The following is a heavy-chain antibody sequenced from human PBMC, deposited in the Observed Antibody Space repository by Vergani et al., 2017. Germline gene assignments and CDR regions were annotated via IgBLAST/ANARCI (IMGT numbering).Heavy chain of an antibody. CDR2: IKQDGSEK. V-gene: IGHV3-7*01. CDR3: ARALRGWGATKY. CDR1: GFTFSSSW. D-gene: IGHD1-26*01. Sequence: EVQLVESGGGLVQPGGSLRLSCAASGFTFSSSWMSWVRQAPGKGLEWVANIKQDGSEKYYVDSVKGRFTISRDNAKNSLYLQMNSLRAEDTAVYYCARALRGWGATKYWGQGTLVTVSS. J-gene: IGHJ4*02.